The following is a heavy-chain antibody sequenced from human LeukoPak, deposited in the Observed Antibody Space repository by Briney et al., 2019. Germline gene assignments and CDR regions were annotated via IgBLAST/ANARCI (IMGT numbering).Heavy chain of an antibody. CDR2: FDPEDGET. J-gene: IGHJ1*01. D-gene: IGHD6-19*01. V-gene: IGHV1-24*01. CDR1: GYTLTELS. CDR3: ATADMAVAGPSAEYFQH. Sequence: ASVKVSCKVSGYTLTELSMHWVRQAPGKGLEWMGGFDPEDGETIYAQKFQGRVTMTEDTSTDTAYMELSSLRSEDTAVYYCATADMAVAGPSAEYFQHWGQGTLVTVSS.